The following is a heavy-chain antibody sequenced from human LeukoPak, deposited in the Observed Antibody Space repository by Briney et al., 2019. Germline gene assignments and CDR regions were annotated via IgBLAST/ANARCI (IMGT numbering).Heavy chain of an antibody. CDR2: INPSGGST. V-gene: IGHV1-46*01. D-gene: IGHD1-26*01. CDR1: GYTFTSYD. CDR3: ARFIVDAPGYYFDY. J-gene: IGHJ4*02. Sequence: GASVTVSCKASGYTFTSYDINWVRQAPGQGLEWMGIINPSGGSTSYAQKFQGRVTITRDMSTSTVYMELSRLRSDGTAVYYCARFIVDAPGYYFDYWGQGTLVTVSS.